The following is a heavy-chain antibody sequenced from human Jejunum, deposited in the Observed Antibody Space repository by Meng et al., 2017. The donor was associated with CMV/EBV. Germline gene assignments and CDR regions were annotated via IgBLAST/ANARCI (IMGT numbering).Heavy chain of an antibody. CDR2: IGGSGGST. CDR1: CSSYG. Sequence: CSSYGMSWVRQAPGKGLEWVSGIGGSGGSTYYADSVKGRFTISRDNPKNTLYLQMNSLRAEDTAVYYCAKHPSVVVVSSAASEPDYWGQGTLVTVSS. J-gene: IGHJ4*02. CDR3: AKHPSVVVVSSAASEPDY. V-gene: IGHV3-23*01. D-gene: IGHD2-15*01.